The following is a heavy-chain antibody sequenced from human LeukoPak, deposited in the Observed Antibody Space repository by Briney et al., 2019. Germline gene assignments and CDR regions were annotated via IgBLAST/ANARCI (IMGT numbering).Heavy chain of an antibody. CDR3: ARVGGYSFGDSFDY. Sequence: GGSLRLSCAASGFTFDDDAMSWVRQAPGKGLGWVSGINWNGGSTGYADSVKGRFTISRDNSKKSLYLQMNSLRAEDTALYYCARVGGYSFGDSFDYWGQGTLVTVSS. D-gene: IGHD3-3*01. V-gene: IGHV3-20*04. J-gene: IGHJ4*02. CDR2: INWNGGST. CDR1: GFTFDDDA.